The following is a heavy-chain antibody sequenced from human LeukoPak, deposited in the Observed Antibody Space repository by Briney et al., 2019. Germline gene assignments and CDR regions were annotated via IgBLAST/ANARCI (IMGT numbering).Heavy chain of an antibody. CDR1: GFSLSTSGMC. D-gene: IGHD3-9*01. Sequence: SGPTLVKPTQTLTLTCTFSGFSLSTSGMCVSWIRQPPGKALEYLARIDWDDDKFYSTSLKTRLTISKDTSRNQVVLTMTNMVPVDTATYYCARTLTGAQKIDYWGQGTLVTVSS. V-gene: IGHV2-70*17. CDR2: IDWDDDK. J-gene: IGHJ4*02. CDR3: ARTLTGAQKIDY.